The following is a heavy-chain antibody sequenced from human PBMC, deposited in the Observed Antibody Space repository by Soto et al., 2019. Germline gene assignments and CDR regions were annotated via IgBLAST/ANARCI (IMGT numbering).Heavy chain of an antibody. CDR1: GYSFTSYW. J-gene: IGHJ4*02. CDR3: ARLPYITSGAHDYGASFDY. D-gene: IGHD4-17*01. V-gene: IGHV5-10-1*01. CDR2: IDPSGSYT. Sequence: GESLKISCEGSGYSFTSYWISWVRQMPGKGLEWMGRIDPSGSYTNYSPSFQGHVTISADKSISTAYLQWSSLKASDTAMYYCARLPYITSGAHDYGASFDYWGQGTLVTVSS.